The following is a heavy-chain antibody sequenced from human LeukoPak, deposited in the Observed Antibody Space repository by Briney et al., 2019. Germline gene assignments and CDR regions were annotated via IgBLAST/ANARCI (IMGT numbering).Heavy chain of an antibody. V-gene: IGHV3-48*03. CDR2: ISSSGRTI. Sequence: GGCLRLSCAASGFIFSRHEMNWVRQAPGKGLEWVSYISSSGRTIYYADSVKGRFTISRDNAKNSLYLQMNSLRAEDTAVYYCSRNRYGSTEGYYYDMDVWGQGTTVTVSS. J-gene: IGHJ6*02. CDR1: GFIFSRHE. CDR3: SRNRYGSTEGYYYDMDV. D-gene: IGHD2-15*01.